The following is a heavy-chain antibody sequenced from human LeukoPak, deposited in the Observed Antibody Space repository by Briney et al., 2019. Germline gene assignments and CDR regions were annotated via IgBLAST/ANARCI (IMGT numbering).Heavy chain of an antibody. D-gene: IGHD5-12*01. V-gene: IGHV1-69*01. CDR1: GGTFSSYA. J-gene: IGHJ4*02. CDR2: IIPIFGTA. CDR3: ATEGYSGYDYVFDY. Sequence: ASVKVSCKASGGTFSSYAISWVRQAPGQGLEWMGGIIPIFGTANYAQKFQGRATIIADESTSTAYMELSSLRSEDTAVYYCATEGYSGYDYVFDYWGQGTLATVSS.